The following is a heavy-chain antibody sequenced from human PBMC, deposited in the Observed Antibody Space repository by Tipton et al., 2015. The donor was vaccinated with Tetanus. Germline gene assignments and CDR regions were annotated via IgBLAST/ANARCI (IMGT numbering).Heavy chain of an antibody. CDR2: ISYDGSNK. J-gene: IGHJ6*02. V-gene: IGHV3-30*18. D-gene: IGHD1-26*01. CDR3: AKDRELPYYYYGMDV. CDR1: GFTFSSYG. Sequence: RSLRLSCAASGFTFSSYGMHWVRQAPGKGLEWVAVISYDGSNKYYADSVKGRFTISRDNSKNTLYLQMNSLRAEDTAVYYCAKDRELPYYYYGMDVWGQGTTVTVSS.